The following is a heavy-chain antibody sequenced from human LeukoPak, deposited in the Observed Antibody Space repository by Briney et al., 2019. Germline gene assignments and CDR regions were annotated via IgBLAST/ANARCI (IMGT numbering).Heavy chain of an antibody. D-gene: IGHD3-10*01. CDR3: ARQVYGSDAFEI. Sequence: SETLSLTCTVSGGSISSGGYYWGWIRRPPGKGPEWIGSIYYSGSTYYNPSLKSRVTISVDTSKNRFSLKLSSVTAADTAVYYCARQVYGSDAFEIWGQGTMVTVSS. CDR2: IYYSGST. V-gene: IGHV4-39*01. J-gene: IGHJ3*02. CDR1: GGSISSGGYY.